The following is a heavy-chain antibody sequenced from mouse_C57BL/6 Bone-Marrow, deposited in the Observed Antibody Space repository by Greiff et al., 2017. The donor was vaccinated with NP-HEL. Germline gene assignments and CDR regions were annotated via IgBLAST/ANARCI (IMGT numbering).Heavy chain of an antibody. V-gene: IGHV5-16*01. CDR3: AGGGSGYADYYAMDY. Sequence: EVKLMESEGGLVQPGSSMKLSCTASGFTFSDYYMAWVRQVPEKGLEWVANINYDGSSTYYLDSLKSRFIISRDNAKNILYLQMSSLKSEDTATYYCAGGGSGYADYYAMDYWGQGTSVTVSS. CDR2: INYDGSST. J-gene: IGHJ4*01. CDR1: GFTFSDYY. D-gene: IGHD3-2*02.